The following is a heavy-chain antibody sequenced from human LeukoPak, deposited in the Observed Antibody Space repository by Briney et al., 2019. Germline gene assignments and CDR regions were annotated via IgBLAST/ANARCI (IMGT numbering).Heavy chain of an antibody. D-gene: IGHD5-24*01. CDR3: ARGPAGNHGLHRGWFDP. V-gene: IGHV4-34*01. Sequence: SETLSRTCAVYGGSFSGYYWSWIRQPPGKGLEWIGEINHSGSTNYNPSLKSRVTISVDTSKNQFSLKLSSVTAADTAVYYCARGPAGNHGLHRGWFDPWGQGTLVTVSS. CDR2: INHSGST. CDR1: GGSFSGYY. J-gene: IGHJ5*02.